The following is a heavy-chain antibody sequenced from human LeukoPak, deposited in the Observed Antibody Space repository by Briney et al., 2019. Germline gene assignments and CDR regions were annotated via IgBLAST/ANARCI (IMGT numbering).Heavy chain of an antibody. V-gene: IGHV4-59*01. Sequence: PSEALFLTCTVSGGSIRSYYWSWIRQPPGKGLEGIGHIYYSGSTYYNPSLKSRATMSVDPTKNQSSLRLSSVTAADTAVYYCARRVVSSALDLFDYRGQGTLVTVSS. CDR2: IYYSGST. CDR3: ARRVVSSALDLFDY. D-gene: IGHD3-22*01. CDR1: GGSIRSYY. J-gene: IGHJ4*02.